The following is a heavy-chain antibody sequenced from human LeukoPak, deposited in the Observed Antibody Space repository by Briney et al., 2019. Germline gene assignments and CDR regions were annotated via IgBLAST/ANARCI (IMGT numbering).Heavy chain of an antibody. J-gene: IGHJ6*02. CDR3: ARLLQASYYYYGMDV. D-gene: IGHD2-15*01. V-gene: IGHV4-30-4*01. CDR2: IYYSGST. CDR1: GGSISSGDYY. Sequence: KSSQTLSLTCTVSGGSISSGDYYWSWIRQPPGKGLEWIGYIYYSGSTYYNPSLKSRVTISVDTSKNQFSLKLSSVTAADTAVYYCARLLQASYYYYGMDVWGQGTTVTVSS.